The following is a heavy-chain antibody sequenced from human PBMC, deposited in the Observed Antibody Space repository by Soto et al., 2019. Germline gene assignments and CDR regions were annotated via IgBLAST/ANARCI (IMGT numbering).Heavy chain of an antibody. J-gene: IGHJ6*02. V-gene: IGHV1-8*01. CDR1: GYTFTSYD. CDR3: ARQPIRFLEWLSFDDYYGMDV. CDR2: MNPNSGNT. D-gene: IGHD3-3*01. Sequence: GASVKVSCKASGYTFTSYDINWVRQATGQGLEWMGWMNPNSGNTGYAQKFQGRVTMTRNTSISTAYMELSSLRSEDTAVYYCARQPIRFLEWLSFDDYYGMDVWGQGTTVTVSS.